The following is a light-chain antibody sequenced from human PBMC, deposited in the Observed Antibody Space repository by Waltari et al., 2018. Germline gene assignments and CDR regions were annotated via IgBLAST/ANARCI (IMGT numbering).Light chain of an antibody. CDR3: CSYAGSSTFVV. CDR2: EGS. CDR1: SSDVGSYNL. J-gene: IGLJ2*01. Sequence: QSALPQPASVSGSPGQSITISCTATSSDVGSYNLVSWYQQHPGKAPKLMIYEGSKRPSGVSNRFSGSKSGNTASLTISGLQAEDEADYYCCSYAGSSTFVVFGGGTKLTVL. V-gene: IGLV2-23*03.